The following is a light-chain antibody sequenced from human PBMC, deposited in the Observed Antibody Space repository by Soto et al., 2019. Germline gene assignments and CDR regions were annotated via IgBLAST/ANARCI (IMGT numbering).Light chain of an antibody. CDR3: AAWDDSLNGYV. V-gene: IGLV1-44*01. CDR2: SNT. Sequence: QSVLTQTPSASGTPGQRITISCSGSSSNIGSRTVNWYQQFPGTAPKVLIYSNTQRPSGVPDRFSASKSGTTASLAISGLQSEDEADYYCAAWDDSLNGYVFGTGTKVTVL. CDR1: SSNIGSRT. J-gene: IGLJ1*01.